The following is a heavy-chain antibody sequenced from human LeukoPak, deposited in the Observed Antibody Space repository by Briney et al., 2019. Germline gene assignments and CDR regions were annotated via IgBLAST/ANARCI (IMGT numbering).Heavy chain of an antibody. CDR3: ARGHVGSYAYYYYYGMDV. CDR1: GGSFSGYY. D-gene: IGHD2-8*01. V-gene: IGHV4-34*01. J-gene: IGHJ6*02. CDR2: INHSGST. Sequence: SETLSLTCAVYGGSFSGYYWSWIRQPPKKGLEWIGEINHSGSTNYNPSLKSRVTISVGTSKKQFSLKMRSVTAADTAVYYCARGHVGSYAYYYYYGMDVWGQGTTVTVSS.